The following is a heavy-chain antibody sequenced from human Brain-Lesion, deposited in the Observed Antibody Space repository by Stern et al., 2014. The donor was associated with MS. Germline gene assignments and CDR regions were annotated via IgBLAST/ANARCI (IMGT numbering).Heavy chain of an antibody. D-gene: IGHD3-22*01. Sequence: QVQLQESGPGLVKPSQTLPLTCTVSGGSINSGGYYWSWIRQYPGKGLEWIGYIYYTGSAYYDPSLKSPPSMLIDPAKNQFPLQVNSVTAADTAVYYCARGARYSDSSGYYFYFDYWGQGTLVTVSS. CDR1: GGSINSGGYY. J-gene: IGHJ4*02. CDR2: IYYTGSA. CDR3: ARGARYSDSSGYYFYFDY. V-gene: IGHV4-31*01.